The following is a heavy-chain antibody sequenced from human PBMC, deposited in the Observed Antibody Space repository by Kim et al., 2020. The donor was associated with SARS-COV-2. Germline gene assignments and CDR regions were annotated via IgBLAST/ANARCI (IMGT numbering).Heavy chain of an antibody. V-gene: IGHV4-31*02. Sequence: TYYNPSLKSRVTISVDTSKNQFSLKLSSVTAADTAVYYCASMWGDSSGDYWGQGTLVTVSS. J-gene: IGHJ4*02. CDR2: T. D-gene: IGHD3-22*01. CDR3: ASMWGDSSGDY.